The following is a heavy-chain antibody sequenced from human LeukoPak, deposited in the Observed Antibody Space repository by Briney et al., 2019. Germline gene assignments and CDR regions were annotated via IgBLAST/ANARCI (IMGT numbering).Heavy chain of an antibody. CDR2: IIPIFGTA. J-gene: IGHJ4*02. CDR1: GGTFSIYA. D-gene: IGHD5-24*01. Sequence: SVKVSCKASGGTFSIYAISWVRQAPGQGLEWMGGIIPIFGTANYAQKFQGRVTITADESTSTAYMELSSLRSEDTAVYYCARASRRDGYNFGADCWGQGTLVTVSS. CDR3: ARASRRDGYNFGADC. V-gene: IGHV1-69*01.